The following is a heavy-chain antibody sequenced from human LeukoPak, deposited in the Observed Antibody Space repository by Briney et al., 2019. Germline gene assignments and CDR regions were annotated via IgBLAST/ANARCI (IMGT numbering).Heavy chain of an antibody. CDR3: ARDRSTYGYFGFHFDY. Sequence: GGSLRLSCAASGFTASSDYMSWVREAPRKGLEWVSDIFTGGSTYFAVSVKGPFTISSDNSKNTLNLHMTSLSGEDTAIYYCARDRSTYGYFGFHFDYWGHGTLVTVSS. V-gene: IGHV3-53*01. CDR1: GFTASSDY. D-gene: IGHD5-18*01. CDR2: IFTGGST. J-gene: IGHJ4*01.